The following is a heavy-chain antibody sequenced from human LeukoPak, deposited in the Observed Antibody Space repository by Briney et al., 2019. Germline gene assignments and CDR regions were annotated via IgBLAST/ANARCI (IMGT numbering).Heavy chain of an antibody. V-gene: IGHV4-59*01. CDR3: ARGLRYFDSPDY. CDR2: IYYSGST. Sequence: PSETLSLTCTVSGGSISSYYWSWIRQPPGKGLEWIGYIYYSGSTNYNPSLKSRVTISVDTSKNQFSLKLSSVTAAGTAVYYCARGLRYFDSPDYWGQGTLVTVSS. CDR1: GGSISSYY. J-gene: IGHJ4*02. D-gene: IGHD3-9*01.